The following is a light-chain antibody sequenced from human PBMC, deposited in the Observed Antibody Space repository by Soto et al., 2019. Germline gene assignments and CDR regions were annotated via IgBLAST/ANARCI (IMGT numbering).Light chain of an antibody. CDR1: QSVSSY. CDR2: DAS. V-gene: IGKV3-11*01. Sequence: EIVLTQSPATLSLSPVERATLSCRASQSVSSYLAWYQQKPGQAPRLLIYDASNRATGIPARFSGSGSGTDFTLTISSLEPEDFAVYYCQQRSNWPSITFGQGTQLEIK. J-gene: IGKJ5*01. CDR3: QQRSNWPSIT.